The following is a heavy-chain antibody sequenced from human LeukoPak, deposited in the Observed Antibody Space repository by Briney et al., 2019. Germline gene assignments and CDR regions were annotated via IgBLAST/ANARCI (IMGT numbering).Heavy chain of an antibody. D-gene: IGHD1-1*01. CDR2: INHSGTT. J-gene: IGHJ5*02. V-gene: IGHV4-34*01. CDR3: AKDPDVDDARFAP. Sequence: SETLSLTCAVYGGSFSGYYWSWIRQPPGKGLEWIGEINHSGTTNYNPSLKSRVTISVDTSKDQFSLKLSSVTAADTAVYYCAKDPDVDDARFAPWGQGPLVTVSS. CDR1: GGSFSGYY.